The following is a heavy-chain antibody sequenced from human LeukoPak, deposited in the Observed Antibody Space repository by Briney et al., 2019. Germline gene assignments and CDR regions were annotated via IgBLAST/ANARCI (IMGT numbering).Heavy chain of an antibody. CDR1: GGSISSGSYY. Sequence: SETLSLTCTVSGGSISSGSYYWSWIRQPAGEGLEWIGRIYTSGSSSYNPSLKSRVTISVDTSKNQFSLKLNSVTAADTAVYYCARDGGYEGLDYWGQGTLVTVSS. D-gene: IGHD3-16*01. CDR3: ARDGGYEGLDY. CDR2: IYTSGSS. V-gene: IGHV4-61*02. J-gene: IGHJ4*02.